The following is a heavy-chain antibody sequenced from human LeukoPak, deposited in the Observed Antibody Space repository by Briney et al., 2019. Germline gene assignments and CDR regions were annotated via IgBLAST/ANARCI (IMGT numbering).Heavy chain of an antibody. D-gene: IGHD2-21*02. CDR2: ISVSGGST. V-gene: IGHV3-23*01. CDR3: AKERSRGGDCLDY. Sequence: GGSLRLSCAASGFTYSSYAMSWVCQAPGKGLEWVSAISVSGGSTYYADSVKGRFTISRDNSKNTLYLQMNSLRAEETAVYYCAKERSRGGDCLDYWGQGTLVTVSS. J-gene: IGHJ4*02. CDR1: GFTYSSYA.